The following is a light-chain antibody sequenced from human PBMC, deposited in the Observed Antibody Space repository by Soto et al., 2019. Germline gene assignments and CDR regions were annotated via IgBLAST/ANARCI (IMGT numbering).Light chain of an antibody. CDR3: QQYYSYPT. CDR1: QGISTY. CDR2: AAS. V-gene: IGKV1-8*01. J-gene: IGKJ3*01. Sequence: AIRMTQSPSSLYASTGDRVTITCRASQGISTYLAWYQQKPGKAPKLLIYAASTLQSGVTSRFSGTGSGTDFTLTISCLQSEDFATYYCQQYYSYPTFGPGTKVYIK.